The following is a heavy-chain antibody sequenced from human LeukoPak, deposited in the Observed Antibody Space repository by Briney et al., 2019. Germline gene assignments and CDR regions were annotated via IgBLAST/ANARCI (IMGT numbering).Heavy chain of an antibody. V-gene: IGHV3-23*05. Sequence: GGSLRLSCAASGFTFSSYAMSWVRQAPGKGLEWVSHINNNGGSTSYADSVKGRFTISRDNSKNTLYVQLNSLRAEDTAVYYCAKEGRITIFGVVRGALEYWGQGTLVTVSS. CDR1: GFTFSSYA. CDR2: INNNGGST. J-gene: IGHJ4*02. CDR3: AKEGRITIFGVVRGALEY. D-gene: IGHD3-3*01.